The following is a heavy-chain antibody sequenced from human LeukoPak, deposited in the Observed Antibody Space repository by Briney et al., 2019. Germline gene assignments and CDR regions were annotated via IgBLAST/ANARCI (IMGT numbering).Heavy chain of an antibody. CDR3: VRHEEAITGTTWYYFDY. J-gene: IGHJ4*02. Sequence: SETLSLTCTVSGGSISSSSYYWGWIRQPPGKGLEWIGSIYYSGSTYYNPSLKSRVTISVDTSKNQFSLKLSSVTAADTAVYYCVRHEEAITGTTWYYFDYWGQGTLVTVSS. V-gene: IGHV4-39*01. CDR1: GGSISSSSYY. CDR2: IYYSGST. D-gene: IGHD1-7*01.